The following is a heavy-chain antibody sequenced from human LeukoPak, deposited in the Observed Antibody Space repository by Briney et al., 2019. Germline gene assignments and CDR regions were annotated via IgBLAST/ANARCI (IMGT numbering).Heavy chain of an antibody. Sequence: SETLSLTCTVSGGSISSSSYYWGWIRQPPGKGLEWIGSIYYNGGTCYNSSLKSRVTISVDTSKNQFSLKLSSVTAADTAVYYCARHRRGGSVHKGVDYWGQGTLVTVSS. D-gene: IGHD3-10*01. CDR2: IYYNGGT. CDR1: GGSISSSSYY. CDR3: ARHRRGGSVHKGVDY. J-gene: IGHJ4*02. V-gene: IGHV4-39*01.